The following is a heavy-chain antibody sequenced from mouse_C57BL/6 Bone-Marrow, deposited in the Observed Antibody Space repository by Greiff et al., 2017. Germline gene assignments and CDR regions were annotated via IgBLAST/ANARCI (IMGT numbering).Heavy chain of an antibody. V-gene: IGHV14-4*01. CDR2: IDPENGDT. D-gene: IGHD1-1*01. CDR1: GFNIKDDY. J-gene: IGHJ4*01. CDR3: TTELRRDYYAMDY. Sequence: DVQLVESGAELVRPGASVKLSCTASGFNIKDDYMHWVKQRPEQGLEWIGWIDPENGDTEYASKFQGKATITADTSSNTAYLQLSSLTSEDTAVYYCTTELRRDYYAMDYWGQGTSVTVSS.